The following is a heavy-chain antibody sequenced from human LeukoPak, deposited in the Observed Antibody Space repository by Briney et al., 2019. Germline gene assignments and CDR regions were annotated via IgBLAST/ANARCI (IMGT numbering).Heavy chain of an antibody. CDR1: GGSFSGYY. V-gene: IGHV4-34*01. J-gene: IGHJ4*02. CDR3: ASAGPGYGSGSRSFDY. CDR2: INHSGST. D-gene: IGHD3-10*01. Sequence: SETLSLTCAVYGGSFSGYYWSWIRQPPGKGLEWIGEINHSGSTNYSPSLKSRVTISVDTSKNQFSLKLSSVTAADTAVYYCASAGPGYGSGSRSFDYWGQGTLVTVSS.